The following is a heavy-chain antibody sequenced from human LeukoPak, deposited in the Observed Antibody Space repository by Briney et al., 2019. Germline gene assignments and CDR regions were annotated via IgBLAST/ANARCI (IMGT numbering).Heavy chain of an antibody. D-gene: IGHD6-19*01. CDR3: ARLHPYSTGWYIGAGY. Sequence: GESLKISCKTSGYIFTTYWIGWVRQMPGRGLEWMALIYPGDSDTRYSPSFRGQVTISADKSITTAYLQWSSLKASDTAIYYCARLHPYSTGWYIGAGYWGQGTLVSVSS. CDR2: IYPGDSDT. CDR1: GYIFTTYW. J-gene: IGHJ4*02. V-gene: IGHV5-51*01.